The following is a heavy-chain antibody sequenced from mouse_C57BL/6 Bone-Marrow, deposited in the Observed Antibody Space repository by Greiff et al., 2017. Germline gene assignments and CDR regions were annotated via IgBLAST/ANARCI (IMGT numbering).Heavy chain of an antibody. J-gene: IGHJ4*01. CDR2: IDPEDGET. CDR1: GFNIKDYY. V-gene: IGHV14-2*01. CDR3: ASPYYSNYEAMDY. D-gene: IGHD2-5*01. Sequence: EVQVVESGAELVKPGASVKLSCTASGFNIKDYYMHWVKQRTEQGLEWIGRIDPEDGETKYAPKFQGKATITADTSSNTAYLQLSSLTSEDTAVYYCASPYYSNYEAMDYWGQGTSVTVSS.